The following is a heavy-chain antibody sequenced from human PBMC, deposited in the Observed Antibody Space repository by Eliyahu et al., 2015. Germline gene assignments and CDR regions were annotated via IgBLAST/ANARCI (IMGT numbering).Heavy chain of an antibody. CDR2: ISGSGGST. Sequence: EVQLLESWGGLVQXGXSXXLPCAASGFTFSGYAMSWVRQAPGKGLEWVSAISGSGGSTYYADSVKGRFTISRDNSKNTLYLQMNSLRAEDTAVYYCATRPTRDYWGQGTLVTVSS. J-gene: IGHJ4*02. CDR1: GFTFSGYA. CDR3: ATRPTRDY. V-gene: IGHV3-23*01.